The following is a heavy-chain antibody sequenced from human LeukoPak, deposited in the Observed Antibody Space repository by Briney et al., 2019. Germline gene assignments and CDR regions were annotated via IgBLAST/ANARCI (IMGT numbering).Heavy chain of an antibody. Sequence: SETLSLTCTVSGCSISSGYYYWSWNRQPPGKGLVWVGYIYYSGSTYDNPSLKSRVTISVYTSKNQFYLKLSSVTAADTAVYYCARGELRQRTNYIDYWGQGTLVTVSS. V-gene: IGHV4-30-4*01. CDR3: ARGELRQRTNYIDY. CDR2: IYYSGST. D-gene: IGHD1-26*01. J-gene: IGHJ4*02. CDR1: GCSISSGYYY.